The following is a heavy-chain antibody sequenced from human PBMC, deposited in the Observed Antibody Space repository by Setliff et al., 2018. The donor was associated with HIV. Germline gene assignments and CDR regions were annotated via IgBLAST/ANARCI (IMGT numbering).Heavy chain of an antibody. Sequence: PGGSLRLSCAASGFTFSGSAMHWVRQASGKGLEWVGRIRSKANSYATAYAASVKGRFTISRDDSKNTAYLQMNSLKTEDTAVYYCTTTCGDYVFAEYFQHWGQGTLVTVSS. CDR2: IRSKANSYAT. D-gene: IGHD4-17*01. V-gene: IGHV3-73*01. J-gene: IGHJ1*01. CDR3: TTTCGDYVFAEYFQH. CDR1: GFTFSGSA.